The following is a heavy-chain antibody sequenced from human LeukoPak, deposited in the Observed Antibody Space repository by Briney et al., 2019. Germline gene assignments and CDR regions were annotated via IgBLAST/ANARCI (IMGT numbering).Heavy chain of an antibody. D-gene: IGHD6-13*01. V-gene: IGHV4-59*01. CDR3: ARGRGIAAAGYYMDV. Sequence: SETLSLTCTVSGGSISSYYWSWIRQPPGKGLEWIGYIYYSGSTNYNPSLKSRVTISVDTSKNQFSLKLSSVTAADTAAYYCARGRGIAAAGYYMDVWGKGTTVTVSS. CDR2: IYYSGST. J-gene: IGHJ6*03. CDR1: GGSISSYY.